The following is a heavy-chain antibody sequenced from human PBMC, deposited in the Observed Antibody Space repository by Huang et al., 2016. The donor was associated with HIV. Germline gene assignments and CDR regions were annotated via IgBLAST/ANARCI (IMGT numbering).Heavy chain of an antibody. CDR3: ARGRFGETYNYYMDV. V-gene: IGHV1-8*03. D-gene: IGHD3-10*01. J-gene: IGHJ6*03. Sequence: QVQLVQSGAEVRKPGDSVKVSCKASGYTFSTYDINWVRQATGQGLEWMGYMNPKNGNIGYAQKFHGRVTFTRRTSISTADMELSRLTSEDTAVYYCARGRFGETYNYYMDVWGEGTTVTVS. CDR2: MNPKNGNI. CDR1: GYTFSTYD.